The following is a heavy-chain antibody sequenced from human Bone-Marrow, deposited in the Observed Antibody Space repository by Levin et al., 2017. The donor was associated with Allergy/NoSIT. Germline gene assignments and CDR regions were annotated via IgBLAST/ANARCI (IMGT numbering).Heavy chain of an antibody. CDR1: GFTFSSYA. J-gene: IGHJ3*02. CDR3: ASRGGEGDAFDI. CDR2: ISYDGSNK. D-gene: IGHD3-10*01. V-gene: IGHV3-30-3*01. Sequence: QPGGSLRLSCAASGFTFSSYAMHWVRQAPGKGLEWVAVISYDGSNKYYADSVKGRFTISRDNSKNTLYLQMNSLRAEDTAVYYCASRGGEGDAFDIWGQGTMVTVSS.